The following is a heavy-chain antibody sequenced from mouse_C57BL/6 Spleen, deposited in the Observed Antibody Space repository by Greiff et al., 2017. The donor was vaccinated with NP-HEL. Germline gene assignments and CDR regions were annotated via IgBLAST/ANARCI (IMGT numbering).Heavy chain of an antibody. J-gene: IGHJ1*03. Sequence: QVQLQQPGAELVKPGASVKLSCKASGYTFTSYWMHWVKQRPGQGLEWIGMIHPNSGSTNYNEKFKSKATLTVDKSSSTAYMQLSSLTSEDSAVYYCARNYGSRSPSYWYFDVWGTGTTVTVSS. V-gene: IGHV1-64*01. D-gene: IGHD1-1*01. CDR3: ARNYGSRSPSYWYFDV. CDR2: IHPNSGST. CDR1: GYTFTSYW.